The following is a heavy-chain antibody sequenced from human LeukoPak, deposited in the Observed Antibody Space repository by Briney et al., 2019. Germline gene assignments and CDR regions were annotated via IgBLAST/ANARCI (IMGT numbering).Heavy chain of an antibody. CDR1: GFTFSSYG. V-gene: IGHV3-30*18. CDR2: ISHDGNTK. CDR3: AKVKVKTYYGSDQYFQH. Sequence: GGSLRLSCAASGFTFSSYGMHWVRQAPGKGLEWVAVISHDGNTKYYADSVKGRFTISRDNSKNTLYLQMNSLRAEDTAVYYCAKVKVKTYYGSDQYFQHWGQGTLVTVSS. J-gene: IGHJ1*01. D-gene: IGHD3-10*01.